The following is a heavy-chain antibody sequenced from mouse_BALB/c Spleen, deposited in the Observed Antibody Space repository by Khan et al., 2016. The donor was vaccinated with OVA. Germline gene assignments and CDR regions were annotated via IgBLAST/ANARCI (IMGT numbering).Heavy chain of an antibody. J-gene: IGHJ3*01. CDR2: ISYSGST. D-gene: IGHD6-1*01. Sequence: EVQLVESGPGLVKPSQSLSLTCTVTGYSLTSDYAWNWIRQFPGNKLEWMGYISYSGSTSYNPSLKSRISITRATSKNQFFLQLNSDTSEDTDTSYCARGENCFCLCWFAYWGQGTLLTVSA. CDR3: ARGENCFCLCWFAY. CDR1: GYSLTSDYA. V-gene: IGHV3-2*02.